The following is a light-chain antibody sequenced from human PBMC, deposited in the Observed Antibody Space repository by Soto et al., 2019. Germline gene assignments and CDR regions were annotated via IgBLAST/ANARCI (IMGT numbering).Light chain of an antibody. J-gene: IGKJ5*01. CDR3: QQLHSYPIT. CDR1: QGISGS. V-gene: IGKV1-9*01. CDR2: GAS. Sequence: DIHMTQSPSSLSVSVGDRVTITCRASQGISGSLAWYQQKPGKAPKLLIYGASTLQSGVPSRFSGSGSGTDFTLTISSLQPEDFATYYCQQLHSYPITFAQGTRLEIK.